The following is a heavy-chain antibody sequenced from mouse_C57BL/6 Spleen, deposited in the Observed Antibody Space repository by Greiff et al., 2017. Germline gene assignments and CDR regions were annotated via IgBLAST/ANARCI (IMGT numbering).Heavy chain of an antibody. CDR3: ARSEFAY. V-gene: IGHV1-50*01. CDR2: IDPSDSYT. Sequence: QVQLQQPGAELVKPGASVKLSCKASGYTFTSYWMQWVKQRPGQGLEWIGEIDPSDSYTNYNQTFKGKATLTVDTSSSTAYMQLSSLTSEDSAVYYCARSEFAYWGQGTLVTVSA. J-gene: IGHJ3*01. CDR1: GYTFTSYW.